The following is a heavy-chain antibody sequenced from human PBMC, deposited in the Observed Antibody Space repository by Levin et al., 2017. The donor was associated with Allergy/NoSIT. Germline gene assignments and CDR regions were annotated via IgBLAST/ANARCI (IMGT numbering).Heavy chain of an antibody. Sequence: ASVMVSCKASGYTFTRYYMHWVRQAPGQGLEWMGIINPSGGSTTYAQKFQGRVTMTRDTSTSTVYMELSSLRSEDTAVYYCARGTVTTNKYYYYMDVWGKGTTVTVSS. J-gene: IGHJ6*03. CDR3: ARGTVTTNKYYYYMDV. V-gene: IGHV1-46*01. CDR1: GYTFTRYY. CDR2: INPSGGST. D-gene: IGHD4-17*01.